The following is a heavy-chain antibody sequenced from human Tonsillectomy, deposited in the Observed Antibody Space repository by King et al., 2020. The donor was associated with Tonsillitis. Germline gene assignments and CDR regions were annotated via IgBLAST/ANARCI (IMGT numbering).Heavy chain of an antibody. J-gene: IGHJ4*02. CDR1: GGSMSGYN. V-gene: IGHV4-59*01. CDR3: ARPFCSGGSCYSALYS. CDR2: IYYSGRT. Sequence: PLQESGPELVKPSETLSLTCTVSGGSMSGYNWVWIRQTPGKGLEWLGYIYYSGRTNYNPSLESRVTISVDTSNNQFSLELNSVTAADTAVYYCARPFCSGGSCYSALYSWGQGTLVTVSS. D-gene: IGHD2-15*01.